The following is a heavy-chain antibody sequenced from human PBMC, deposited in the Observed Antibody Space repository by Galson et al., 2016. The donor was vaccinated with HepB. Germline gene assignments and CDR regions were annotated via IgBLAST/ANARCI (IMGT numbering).Heavy chain of an antibody. J-gene: IGHJ4*02. CDR3: AKATYSGTYFES. Sequence: SLRLSCAASGFIFSNFGMHWVRQAPGKGLEWVAVISYDANNKYYEDSVKGRFTISRDNSKNTLYLQLNSLRGDDTAVYYCAKATYSGTYFESWGQGTLVTVPS. V-gene: IGHV3-30*18. CDR2: ISYDANNK. D-gene: IGHD3-10*01. CDR1: GFIFSNFG.